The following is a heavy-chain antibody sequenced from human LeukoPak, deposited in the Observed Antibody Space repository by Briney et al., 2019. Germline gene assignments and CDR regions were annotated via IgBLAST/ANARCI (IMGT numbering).Heavy chain of an antibody. CDR2: ILYSGST. D-gene: IGHD3-22*01. CDR1: GGSISSSRHY. V-gene: IGHV4-39*01. J-gene: IGHJ4*02. Sequence: PSETLSLTCTVSGGSISSSRHYWGWIRQPPGKGLEWIGNILYSGSTNYNPSLKSRVTISVDTSKNQLSLKLSSVTAADTADYYCVRRVAGSSYRDYWGQGTLVTVSS. CDR3: VRRVAGSSYRDY.